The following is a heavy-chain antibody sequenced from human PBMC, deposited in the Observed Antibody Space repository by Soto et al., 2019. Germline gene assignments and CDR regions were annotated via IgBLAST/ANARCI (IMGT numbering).Heavy chain of an antibody. CDR3: ARRSAVTTFYFYAMDV. D-gene: IGHD4-17*01. Sequence: PGESLKISCKVSGDSFNSNWIAWVRQRPGRGLEWMGIIYPIDSDTRYSPSFQGQVTISVDRSVNSAFLQWRSLKASDTATYYCARRSAVTTFYFYAMDVWGQGTTVTVS. CDR1: GDSFNSNW. CDR2: IYPIDSDT. V-gene: IGHV5-51*01. J-gene: IGHJ6*02.